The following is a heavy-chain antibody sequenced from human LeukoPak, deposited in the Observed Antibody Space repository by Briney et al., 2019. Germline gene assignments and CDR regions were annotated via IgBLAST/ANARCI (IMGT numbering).Heavy chain of an antibody. CDR2: IYHSGST. V-gene: IGHV4-30-2*01. J-gene: IGHJ4*02. D-gene: IGHD2-21*02. CDR3: ATGDCGGDCCFDY. Sequence: SRTLSLTCAVSGGSISSGGYSWSWIRQPPGKGLEWIGYIYHSGSTYYNPSLKSRVTISVDRSKNQFSLKLSSVTAADTAVYYCATGDCGGDCCFDYWGQGTLVTVSS. CDR1: GGSISSGGYS.